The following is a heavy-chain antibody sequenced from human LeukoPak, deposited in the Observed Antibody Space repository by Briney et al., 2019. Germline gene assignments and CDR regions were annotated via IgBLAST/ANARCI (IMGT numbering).Heavy chain of an antibody. CDR2: IQYDGSNQ. J-gene: IGHJ4*02. Sequence: GGSLRLSCTASGFTFSSYGMHWVRQAPGKGLEWVAYIQYDGSNQQYADSVKGRFSISRDRSKNTLYLQMNSLRAEDTAVYYCAKGGGGVVTAIVDYWGQGTLVTVSS. V-gene: IGHV3-30*02. CDR3: AKGGGGVVTAIVDY. D-gene: IGHD2-21*02. CDR1: GFTFSSYG.